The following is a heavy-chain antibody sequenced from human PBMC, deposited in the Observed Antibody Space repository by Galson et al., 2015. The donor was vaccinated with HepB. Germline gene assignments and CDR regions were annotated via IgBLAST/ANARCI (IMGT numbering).Heavy chain of an antibody. D-gene: IGHD3-9*01. V-gene: IGHV1-18*04. CDR2: ISAYNGNT. CDR1: GYTFTSYG. Sequence: SVKVSCKASGYTFTSYGISWVRQAPGQGLEWMGWISAYNGNTNYAQELQGRVTMTTDTSTSTAYMELRSLRSDDTAVYYCARTTFDWLYGMDVWGQGTTVTVSS. J-gene: IGHJ6*02. CDR3: ARTTFDWLYGMDV.